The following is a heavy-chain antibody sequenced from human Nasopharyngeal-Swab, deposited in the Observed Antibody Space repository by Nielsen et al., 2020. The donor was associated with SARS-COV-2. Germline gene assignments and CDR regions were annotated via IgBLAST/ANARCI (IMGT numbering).Heavy chain of an antibody. J-gene: IGHJ6*02. D-gene: IGHD1-7*01. V-gene: IGHV1-3*01. Sequence: ASVKVSCKASGYTFTSYAMHWVRRAPGQRLEWMGWINAGNGNTKYSQKFQGRVTITRDTSASTAYMELSSLRSEDTAVYYCARGRLTGTTRYYGMDVWGQGTTVTVSS. CDR1: GYTFTSYA. CDR3: ARGRLTGTTRYYGMDV. CDR2: INAGNGNT.